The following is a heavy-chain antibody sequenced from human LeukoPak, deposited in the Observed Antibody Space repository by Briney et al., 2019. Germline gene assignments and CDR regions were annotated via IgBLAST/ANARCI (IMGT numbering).Heavy chain of an antibody. CDR3: ARHRGPQDV. CDR1: GGSISSGGHY. J-gene: IGHJ4*02. V-gene: IGHV4-61*08. CDR2: IYYSGST. Sequence: PSETLSLTCTVSGGSISSGGHYWSWLRHPPGKGLEWIGYIYYSGSTNYNPSLKSRVTISVDTSKNQFSLKLSSVTAADTAVYYCARHRGPQDVWGQGTLVTVSS.